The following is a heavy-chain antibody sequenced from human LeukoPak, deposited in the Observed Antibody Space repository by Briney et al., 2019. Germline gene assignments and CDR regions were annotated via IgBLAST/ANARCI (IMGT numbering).Heavy chain of an antibody. Sequence: SVTVSSTASGGTFSSYAISWVRQAPRQGLEWVGGIIPIFGTANYAQKFQGRVTITTDESTSTAYSELSSLRSEGTAVYYWATNQPNPNAHYYYYYRDVWGKGTTVTVSS. V-gene: IGHV1-69*05. CDR3: ATNQPNPNAHYYYYYRDV. CDR1: GGTFSSYA. J-gene: IGHJ6*03. CDR2: IIPIFGTA. D-gene: IGHD2-2*01.